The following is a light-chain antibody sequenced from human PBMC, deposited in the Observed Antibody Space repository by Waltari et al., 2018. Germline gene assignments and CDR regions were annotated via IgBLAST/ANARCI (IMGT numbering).Light chain of an antibody. CDR3: SSYTSSNTYV. CDR1: SNDVGGYKY. CDR2: EVS. Sequence: QSALTQPASVSGSPGQSITISCTGTSNDVGGYKYVSWYQQQPGEAPKLIIYEVSNRPSGVSNRFSGSKSGSTASLTISGLRAEDEADYYCSSYTSSNTYVLGTGTRVAVL. V-gene: IGLV2-14*01. J-gene: IGLJ1*01.